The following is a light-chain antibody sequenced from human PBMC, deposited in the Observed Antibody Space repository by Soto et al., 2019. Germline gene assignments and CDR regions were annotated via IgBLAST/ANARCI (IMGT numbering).Light chain of an antibody. J-gene: IGKJ2*01. Sequence: EIVMTQSPATLSVSPGERATLSCRASQSVSSNLAWYQQKPGQAPRLLIYGASTRATGIPARFRGSGSGTEFILTITSLQSEDFAVYYCQQYNNWPPGTFGQGTKLEIK. CDR3: QQYNNWPPGT. V-gene: IGKV3-15*01. CDR2: GAS. CDR1: QSVSSN.